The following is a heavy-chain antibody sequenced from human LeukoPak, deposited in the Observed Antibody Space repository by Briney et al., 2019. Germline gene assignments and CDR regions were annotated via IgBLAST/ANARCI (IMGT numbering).Heavy chain of an antibody. Sequence: ASVKVSCKASGYTFTGYYMHWVRQAPGQGLEWMGWINPNSGGTNYAQTFQGRVTMTRDTPISTAYMELSRLRSDDTAVYYCASVKSGRSFDYWGEGALVTVSS. CDR1: GYTFTGYY. J-gene: IGHJ4*02. V-gene: IGHV1-2*02. D-gene: IGHD3-3*01. CDR2: INPNSGGT. CDR3: ASVKSGRSFDY.